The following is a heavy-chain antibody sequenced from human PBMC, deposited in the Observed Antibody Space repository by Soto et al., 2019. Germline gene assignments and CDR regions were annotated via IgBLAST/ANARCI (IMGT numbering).Heavy chain of an antibody. Sequence: KTSETLSLTCTVSGGSISSYYWSWIRQPPGKGLEWIGYIYYSGSTNYNPSLKSRVTISVDTSKNQFSLKLSSVTAADTAVYYCAGLDVYYYDSSGTGFDYWGQGTLVTVSS. D-gene: IGHD3-22*01. J-gene: IGHJ4*02. CDR2: IYYSGST. CDR3: AGLDVYYYDSSGTGFDY. V-gene: IGHV4-59*01. CDR1: GGSISSYY.